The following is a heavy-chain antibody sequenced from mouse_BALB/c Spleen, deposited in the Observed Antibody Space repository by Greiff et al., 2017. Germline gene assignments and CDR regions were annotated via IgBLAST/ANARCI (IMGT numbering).Heavy chain of an antibody. CDR3: TRVRDYDTWFAY. Sequence: EVHLVESGGGLVKPGGSLKLSCAASGFTFSSYTMSWVRQTPEKRLEWVATISSGGSYTYYPDSVKGRFTISRDNAKNTLYLQMSSLKTEDTAMYYCTRVRDYDTWFAYWGQGTLVTVSA. J-gene: IGHJ3*01. CDR2: ISSGGSYT. CDR1: GFTFSSYT. D-gene: IGHD2-4*01. V-gene: IGHV5-6-4*01.